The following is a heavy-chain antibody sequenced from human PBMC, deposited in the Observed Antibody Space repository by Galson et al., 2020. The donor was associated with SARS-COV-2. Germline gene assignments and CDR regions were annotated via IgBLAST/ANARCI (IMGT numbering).Heavy chain of an antibody. D-gene: IGHD5-12*01. V-gene: IGHV3-30*01. CDR1: GFTFSSYS. J-gene: IGHJ6*03. Sequence: GGSLRLSCAASGFTFSSYSMHWVRQAPGKGLEWVAVISYDGSKKYYADSVKGRFTISRDNSKNTLYLQMDSLRAEDTAVYYCARDSVATTGSYYDYMDVWGKGTTVTVSS. CDR3: ARDSVATTGSYYDYMDV. CDR2: ISYDGSKK.